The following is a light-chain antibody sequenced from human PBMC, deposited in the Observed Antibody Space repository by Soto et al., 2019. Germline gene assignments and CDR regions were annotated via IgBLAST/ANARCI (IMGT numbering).Light chain of an antibody. Sequence: DIQMTQSPPSLSPSVGDRVTITCRASQDIRNFVAWYQQKPGKAPKLLIYAASTLQSGVPSRFSGSGSWTDSTLTSNGLPPEDVAPYSCQKYSSVPVFGPGTKVEIK. CDR3: QKYSSVPV. CDR2: AAS. V-gene: IGKV1-27*01. J-gene: IGKJ3*01. CDR1: QDIRNF.